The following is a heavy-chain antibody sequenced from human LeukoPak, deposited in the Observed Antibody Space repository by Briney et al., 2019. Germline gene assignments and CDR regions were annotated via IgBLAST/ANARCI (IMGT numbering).Heavy chain of an antibody. V-gene: IGHV3-23*01. Sequence: PGGSLRLSCAASGFTFSSYAMSWVRQAPGKGLEWASAISGSGGSTYYADSVKGRFTISRDNSKNTLYLQMNSLRAEDTAVYYCAKDRIDFWSGYDAFDYWGQGTLVTVSS. CDR2: ISGSGGST. J-gene: IGHJ4*02. CDR3: AKDRIDFWSGYDAFDY. D-gene: IGHD3-3*01. CDR1: GFTFSSYA.